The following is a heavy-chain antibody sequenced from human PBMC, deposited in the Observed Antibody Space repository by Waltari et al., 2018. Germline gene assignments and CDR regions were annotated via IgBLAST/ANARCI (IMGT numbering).Heavy chain of an antibody. Sequence: QLVQSGPEVKKPGTSVKVSCKASGFTFTSSAVQWVRQAPGKGLEWVSYISSSSSAIYYADSVKGRFTISRDNAKNLIYLQMNSLRAEDTAVYYCARDGGDYDFWSGYYTTFDYWGQGTLVTVSS. CDR1: GFTFTSSA. J-gene: IGHJ4*02. D-gene: IGHD3-3*01. CDR3: ARDGGDYDFWSGYYTTFDY. V-gene: IGHV3-48*01. CDR2: ISSSSSAI.